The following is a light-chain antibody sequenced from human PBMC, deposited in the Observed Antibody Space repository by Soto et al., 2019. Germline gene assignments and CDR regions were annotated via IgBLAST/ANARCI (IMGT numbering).Light chain of an antibody. CDR1: QSVSNN. CDR2: DAS. V-gene: IGKV3-15*01. Sequence: ILMTQSPATLSVSPGERATLSCRASQSVSNNLAWYQQKPGQAPRLLIYDASTRATGIPARFSGSGSGTAFTLTISGLQSEDFAVYDCQQYNNWPPWTFGQGTKVEIK. CDR3: QQYNNWPPWT. J-gene: IGKJ1*01.